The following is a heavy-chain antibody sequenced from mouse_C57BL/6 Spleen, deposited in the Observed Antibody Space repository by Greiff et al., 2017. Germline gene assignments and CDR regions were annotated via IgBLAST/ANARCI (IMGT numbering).Heavy chain of an antibody. V-gene: IGHV5-17*01. CDR1: GFTFSDYG. D-gene: IGHD1-1*01. Sequence: VQGVESGGGLVKPGGSLKLSCAASGFTFSDYGMHWVRQAPEKGLEWVAYISSGSSTIYYADTVKGRFTISRDNANNTLFLQMTSLRSEDTAMYYCAREDYGSSYYFDYWGQGTTLTVSS. CDR2: ISSGSSTI. CDR3: AREDYGSSYYFDY. J-gene: IGHJ2*01.